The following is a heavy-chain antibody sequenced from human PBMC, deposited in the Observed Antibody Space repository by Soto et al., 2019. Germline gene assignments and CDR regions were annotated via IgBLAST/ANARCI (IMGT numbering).Heavy chain of an antibody. D-gene: IGHD3-10*01. CDR1: GFTVSSYY. CDR3: ARGSGVGFVFDI. Sequence: EVQLVESGGGLVQPGGSLRLSCAASGFTVSSYYMSWVRQAPGKGLEWVSVIYSGGSTYYADSVKGRFTISRDNSKSTVYLQMSSLRVDDTAIFYCARGSGVGFVFDIWGQGTVVTVSS. J-gene: IGHJ3*02. V-gene: IGHV3-66*01. CDR2: IYSGGST.